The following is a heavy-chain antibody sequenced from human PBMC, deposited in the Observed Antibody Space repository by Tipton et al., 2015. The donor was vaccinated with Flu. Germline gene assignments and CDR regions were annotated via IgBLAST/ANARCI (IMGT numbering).Heavy chain of an antibody. D-gene: IGHD3-10*01. J-gene: IGHJ6*02. V-gene: IGHV3-21*01. CDR1: GFTFSSFS. CDR2: VSGTGSAI. Sequence: AASGFTFSSFSMNWVRQAPGKGLEWVSTVSGTGSAIYYADSVRGRFTISRDNAKRSVYLQMNSLRAEDTAVYYCTRNYYGLGSGMDVWGQGTTVTVSS. CDR3: TRNYYGLGSGMDV.